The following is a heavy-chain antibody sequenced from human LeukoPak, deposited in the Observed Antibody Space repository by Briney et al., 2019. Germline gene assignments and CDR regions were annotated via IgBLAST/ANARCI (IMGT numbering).Heavy chain of an antibody. CDR2: LYLSGAT. Sequence: SETLSLTCTVSGDSINSLDLWSWVRQPPGKGLEWIGELYLSGATHSNPSVKSRVTISIDKSKNQFFLNVSPVTAADTAVYYCAGLVGRYSSGLYYYYFDYWGQGTLVTVSS. CDR1: GDSINSLDL. CDR3: AGLVGRYSSGLYYYYFDY. D-gene: IGHD3-22*01. V-gene: IGHV4-4*02. J-gene: IGHJ4*02.